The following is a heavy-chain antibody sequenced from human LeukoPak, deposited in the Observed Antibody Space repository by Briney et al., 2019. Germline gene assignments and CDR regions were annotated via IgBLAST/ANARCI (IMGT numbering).Heavy chain of an antibody. D-gene: IGHD3-3*01. Sequence: PPETLSLTCTVSGGSISSYYWSWIRQPPRKGLEWIGYIYYSGSTNYNPSLQSRVTISVDTSKNQFPLKLSSVTAADTAVYYCARDRSGYLYGMDVWGQGTTVTVSS. CDR1: GGSISSYY. J-gene: IGHJ6*02. CDR3: ARDRSGYLYGMDV. V-gene: IGHV4-59*01. CDR2: IYYSGST.